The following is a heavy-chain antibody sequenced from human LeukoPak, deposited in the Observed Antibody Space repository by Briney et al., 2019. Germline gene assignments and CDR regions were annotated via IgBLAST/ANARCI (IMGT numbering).Heavy chain of an antibody. CDR1: GFTFRDYT. J-gene: IGHJ4*02. V-gene: IGHV3-21*01. CDR3: AREVLIVVEPAANTIDY. Sequence: GGSLRLSCAASGFTFRDYTMNWVRQTPGKGLEWVSAINKGGSYMTYADSVKGRFTVSRDNAKNSLFLQMNNLRVEDTAVHFCAREVLIVVEPAANTIDYWGQGTRVTVSS. D-gene: IGHD2-2*01. CDR2: INKGGSYM.